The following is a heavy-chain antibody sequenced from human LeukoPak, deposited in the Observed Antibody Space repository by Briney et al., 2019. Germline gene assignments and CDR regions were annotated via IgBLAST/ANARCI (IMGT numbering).Heavy chain of an antibody. D-gene: IGHD6-13*01. J-gene: IGHJ4*02. CDR3: ARGRYVTTRGGAAAGFLDY. V-gene: IGHV4-59*12. CDR1: GASISSYY. CDR2: IYYSGST. Sequence: TSETLSLTCTVSGASISSYYWTWIRQPPGKGLEWIGYIYYSGSTNYNPSLKSRVTISVDTSQNQFSLRLSAVTAADTAVYYCARGRYVTTRGGAAAGFLDYWGQGTLVTVST.